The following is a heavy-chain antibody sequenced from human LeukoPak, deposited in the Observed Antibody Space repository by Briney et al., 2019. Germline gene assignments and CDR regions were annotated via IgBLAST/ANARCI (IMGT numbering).Heavy chain of an antibody. V-gene: IGHV1-69*04. CDR2: IIPILGIA. CDR1: GGTFSSYA. CDR3: SSYDYGDPTDGFDY. Sequence: GASVKVSCKASGGTFSSYAISWVRQAPGQGLEWMGRIIPILGIANYAQKFQGRVTITADKSTSTAYMELSSLRSEDTAVYYCSSYDYGDPTDGFDYWGQGTLVTVSS. D-gene: IGHD4-17*01. J-gene: IGHJ4*02.